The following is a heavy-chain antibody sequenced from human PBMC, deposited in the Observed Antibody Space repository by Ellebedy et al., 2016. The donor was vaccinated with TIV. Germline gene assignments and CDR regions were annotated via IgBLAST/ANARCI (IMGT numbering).Heavy chain of an antibody. Sequence: GGSLRLSXAASGFTFYQAWMSWVRQAPGKGLEWVGRIKSKADGGTTGYAAPVKGRFTISRDDSKNTLYLQMNSLRTEDTAVYYCTKGIVGATNDYFDPWGQGTLVTVSS. CDR1: GFTFYQAW. CDR2: IKSKADGGTT. V-gene: IGHV3-15*01. J-gene: IGHJ5*02. D-gene: IGHD1-26*01. CDR3: TKGIVGATNDYFDP.